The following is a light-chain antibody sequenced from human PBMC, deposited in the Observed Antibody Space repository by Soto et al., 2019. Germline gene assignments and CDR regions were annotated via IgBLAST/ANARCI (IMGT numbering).Light chain of an antibody. CDR2: GAS. CDR1: QSISSSY. CDR3: QEGGAGHT. J-gene: IGKJ4*01. Sequence: EIVLTQSPGTLSLSPGERATLSCRASQSISSSYLAWYQQKPGQAPRLLIYGASSRATGIPDRFSGSGSGTDFTLTISRLESEDFAVYYCQEGGAGHTFGGGTKVEIK. V-gene: IGKV3-20*01.